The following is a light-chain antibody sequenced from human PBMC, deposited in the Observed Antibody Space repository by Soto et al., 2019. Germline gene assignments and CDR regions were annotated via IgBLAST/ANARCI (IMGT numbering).Light chain of an antibody. CDR2: AAS. CDR1: QSISSY. V-gene: IGKV1-39*01. CDR3: QQSYSTSET. J-gene: IGKJ1*01. Sequence: DIQMTQSPSSLSASVGDRVTITCRASQSISSYLNWYQQKPGKAPKLLIYAASSLQSGVPSRFSGSGSGTEFTLTISSLQPEDFATYYCQQSYSTSETFGQGTKVEIK.